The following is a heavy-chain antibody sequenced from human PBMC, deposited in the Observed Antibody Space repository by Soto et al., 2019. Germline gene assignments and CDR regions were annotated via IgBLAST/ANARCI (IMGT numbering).Heavy chain of an antibody. CDR3: ARDKVLYYDSSGYYYNYGMDV. J-gene: IGHJ6*02. D-gene: IGHD3-22*01. V-gene: IGHV1-18*01. Sequence: GASVKVSCKASGYTFTSYGISWVRQAPGQGLEWMGWISAYNGNTNYAQKLQGRVTMTTDTSTSTAYMELRSLRSDDTAVYYCARDKVLYYDSSGYYYNYGMDVWGQGTTVTVSS. CDR2: ISAYNGNT. CDR1: GYTFTSYG.